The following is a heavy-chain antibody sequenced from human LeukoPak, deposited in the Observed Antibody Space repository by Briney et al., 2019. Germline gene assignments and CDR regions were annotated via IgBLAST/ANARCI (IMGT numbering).Heavy chain of an antibody. CDR3: AREKVRGVGIYYFDY. CDR1: GGTFSSYA. D-gene: IGHD3-10*01. V-gene: IGHV1-69*05. Sequence: SVKVSCKASGGTFSSYAISWVRQAPGQGLEWMGGIIPIFSTANYALKFQGRVTITTDESTSTAYMELSSLRSEDTAVYYCAREKVRGVGIYYFDYWGQGTLVTVSS. J-gene: IGHJ4*02. CDR2: IIPIFSTA.